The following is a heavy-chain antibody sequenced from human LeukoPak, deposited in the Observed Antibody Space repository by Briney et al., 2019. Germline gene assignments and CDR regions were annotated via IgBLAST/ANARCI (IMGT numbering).Heavy chain of an antibody. Sequence: SETLSLTCTVSGGSISSYYWSWIQQPAGKGLEWIGRIYTSGSTNYNPSLKSRVTMSVDTSKNQFSLKLSSVTAADTAVYYCASYDILTGEPYYFDYWGQGTLVTVSS. CDR2: IYTSGST. CDR3: ASYDILTGEPYYFDY. D-gene: IGHD3-9*01. J-gene: IGHJ4*02. V-gene: IGHV4-4*07. CDR1: GGSISSYY.